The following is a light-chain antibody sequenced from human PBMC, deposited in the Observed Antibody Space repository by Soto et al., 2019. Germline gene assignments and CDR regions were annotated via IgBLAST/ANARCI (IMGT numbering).Light chain of an antibody. CDR2: AAS. V-gene: IGKV1-39*01. CDR3: QQSYSTPRT. Sequence: DIQMTQSPSSLSASVGDRVSMTCRASQGISSYLNWYQQKPGKAPKLLIYAASSLQSGVPSRFSGSGSGTDFTLTISSLQPEDFATYYCQQSYSTPRTFGQGTKVDIK. CDR1: QGISSY. J-gene: IGKJ1*01.